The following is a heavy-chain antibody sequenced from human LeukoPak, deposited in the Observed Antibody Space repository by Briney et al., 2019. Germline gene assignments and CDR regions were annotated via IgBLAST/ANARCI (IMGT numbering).Heavy chain of an antibody. Sequence: GASVKVSCKASGYTFTSYGISWVRQAPGQGLEWMGWISAYNGNTNYAQKLQGRVTMTTDTSTGTAYMELRSLRSDDTAVYYCASSSSGWYPLDYWGQGTLVTVSS. CDR2: ISAYNGNT. D-gene: IGHD6-19*01. V-gene: IGHV1-18*01. CDR3: ASSSSGWYPLDY. CDR1: GYTFTSYG. J-gene: IGHJ4*02.